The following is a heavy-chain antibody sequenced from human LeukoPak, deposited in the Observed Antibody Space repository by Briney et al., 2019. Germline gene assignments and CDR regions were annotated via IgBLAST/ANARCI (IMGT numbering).Heavy chain of an antibody. CDR2: VRFDGRET. J-gene: IGHJ4*02. CDR1: GFTFSRYD. CDR3: AKRGLDEYGGSGFDY. D-gene: IGHD4-23*01. V-gene: IGHV3-30*02. Sequence: GGSLGLSCVASGFTFSRYDMHWVRQAPGKGLEWLAFVRFDGRETFYADSVQGRFTISRDNSRNTLYQQMNSLRAEDTAVYYCAKRGLDEYGGSGFDYWGQGTLVTVSS.